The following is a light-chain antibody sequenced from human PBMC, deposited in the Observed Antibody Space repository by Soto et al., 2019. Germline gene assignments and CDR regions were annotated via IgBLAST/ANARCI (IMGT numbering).Light chain of an antibody. CDR3: AAWDARLSGL. Sequence: QSVLTQPPSASGTPGQRVTISCSGSSSNIGSNYVYWYQQLPGTAPKLLIYRNNQRPSGVPDRFSGSKSGTSASLAISGLRSEDEADYYCAAWDARLSGLFGGGTKLTVL. V-gene: IGLV1-47*01. CDR2: RNN. CDR1: SSNIGSNY. J-gene: IGLJ3*02.